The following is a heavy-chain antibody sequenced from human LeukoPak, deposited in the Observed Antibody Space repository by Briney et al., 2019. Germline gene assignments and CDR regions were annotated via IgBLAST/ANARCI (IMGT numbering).Heavy chain of an antibody. J-gene: IGHJ3*02. V-gene: IGHV3-13*01. CDR1: GFTFSSYD. CDR2: IGTAGDT. CDR3: ARSVGELGNAFDI. D-gene: IGHD3-10*01. Sequence: LSGGSLRLSCAASGFTFSSYDMHWVRQATGKGLEWVSGIGTAGDTYYPGSVKGRFTISRENAKNSVYLQMNSLGAGDTAVYYCARSVGELGNAFDIWGQGTMVTVSS.